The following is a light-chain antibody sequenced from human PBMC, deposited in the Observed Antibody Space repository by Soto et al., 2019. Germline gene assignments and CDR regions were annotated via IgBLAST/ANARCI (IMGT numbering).Light chain of an antibody. V-gene: IGKV3-20*01. J-gene: IGKJ4*01. CDR1: QSVSSSH. Sequence: EIVLTQSPGTLSLSPGERATLSCRASQSVSSSHLAWYQQKPGQAPRLLIYGASSRATGIPDRFSGSGSATDFTLTISRLEPEDFAVYYCQRYGTSPPLTFGGGTKVEIK. CDR3: QRYGTSPPLT. CDR2: GAS.